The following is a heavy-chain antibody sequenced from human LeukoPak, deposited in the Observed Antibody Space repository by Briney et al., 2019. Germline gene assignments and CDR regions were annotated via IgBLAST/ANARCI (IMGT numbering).Heavy chain of an antibody. CDR2: IIPIFGTA. J-gene: IGHJ4*02. Sequence: EASVKVSCKASGGTFSSYAISWVRQAPGQGLEWMGGIIPIFGTANYAQKFQGRVTITTDESTSTAYMELSSLRSEDTAVYYCAGGLSSGYDFDYWGQGTLVTVSS. CDR1: GGTFSSYA. V-gene: IGHV1-69*05. CDR3: AGGLSSGYDFDY. D-gene: IGHD5-12*01.